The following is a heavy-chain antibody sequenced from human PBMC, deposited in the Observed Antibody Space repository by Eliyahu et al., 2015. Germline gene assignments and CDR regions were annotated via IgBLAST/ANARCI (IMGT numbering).Heavy chain of an antibody. CDR2: IYYSGST. CDR1: GGSXXSXSYY. CDR3: ARDWFYGSGLYYYYYGMDV. Sequence: QLQLQESGPGLVKPSXTLSLTCTVXGGSXXSXSYYWGWIRQPPGKGLEWIGXIYYSGSTSYNPSLKSRVTISVDTSKNQFSLKLSSVTAADTAVYYCARDWFYGSGLYYYYYGMDVWGQGTTVTVSS. J-gene: IGHJ6*02. V-gene: IGHV4-39*07. D-gene: IGHD3-10*01.